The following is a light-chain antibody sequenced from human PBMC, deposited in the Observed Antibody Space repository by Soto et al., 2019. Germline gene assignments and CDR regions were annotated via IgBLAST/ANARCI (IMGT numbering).Light chain of an antibody. CDR3: QHYNSYSEA. CDR1: QGIISW. J-gene: IGKJ1*01. Sequence: IQLTQSPSSLSASVGDRVTITCRASQGIISWLAWYQQEPGKAPKLLIYKASTLKSGVPSRFSGSGSGTEFTLTISSLQPDDFATYYCQHYNSYSEAFGQGTKVDIK. CDR2: KAS. V-gene: IGKV1-5*03.